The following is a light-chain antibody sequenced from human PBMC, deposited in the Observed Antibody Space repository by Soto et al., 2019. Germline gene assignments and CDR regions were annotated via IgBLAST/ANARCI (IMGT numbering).Light chain of an antibody. Sequence: QSALTQTASVSGSPGQSITISCNGSSSNVGGYNYVSWYQQHHPGKAPKLMIYDVSNRPSGVSNRFSGSKSGNTASLTISGLQAEDEADYYCSSYTTSSTVVFGGGTKLTVL. CDR2: DVS. CDR1: SSNVGGYNY. CDR3: SSYTTSSTVV. V-gene: IGLV2-14*03. J-gene: IGLJ2*01.